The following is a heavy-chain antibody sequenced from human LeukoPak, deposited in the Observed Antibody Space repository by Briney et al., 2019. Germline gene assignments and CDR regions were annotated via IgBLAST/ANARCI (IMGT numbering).Heavy chain of an antibody. Sequence: PGGSLRLSCAASGFTFSSYAMSWVRQAPGKGLEWVSGIRANGDTTFYADSVKGRFTISRDNPKNTLYLQMNSLRAEDTAVYYCARDVGYSYGIDYWGQGTLVTVSS. CDR1: GFTFSSYA. CDR2: IRANGDTT. D-gene: IGHD5-18*01. CDR3: ARDVGYSYGIDY. J-gene: IGHJ4*02. V-gene: IGHV3-23*01.